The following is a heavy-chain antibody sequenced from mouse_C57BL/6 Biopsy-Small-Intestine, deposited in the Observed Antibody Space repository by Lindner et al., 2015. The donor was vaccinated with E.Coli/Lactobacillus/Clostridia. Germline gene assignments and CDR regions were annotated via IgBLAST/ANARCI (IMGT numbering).Heavy chain of an antibody. CDR1: DSLFSDYG. CDR3: AGDYSYYRYDSYYVMDY. D-gene: IGHD2-12*01. V-gene: IGHV5-17*01. Sequence: VQLQESGGGLVKPGGPGNSPVQPLDSLFSDYGIHWVRQAPEKGLEWIAYISGGSSTIYYADTVKGRFTISRDNAKNTLFLQMTSLRSEDTAMYYCAGDYSYYRYDSYYVMDYWGQGTSVTVSS. J-gene: IGHJ4*01. CDR2: ISGGSSTI.